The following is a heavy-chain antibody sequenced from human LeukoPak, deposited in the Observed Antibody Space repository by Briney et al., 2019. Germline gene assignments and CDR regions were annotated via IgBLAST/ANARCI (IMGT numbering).Heavy chain of an antibody. V-gene: IGHV4-39*01. CDR2: IYFSGST. CDR1: GGSISSSSYY. J-gene: IGHJ4*02. Sequence: PSETLSLICTVSGGSISSSSYYWGWLRQPPGKGLEWIVSIYFSGSTYYNPSLKSRVTISVDTTKNQFSLKLSSVTAADTAVYYCARQRYDFWSGYLRTPDYFDYWGQGTQVTVSS. CDR3: ARQRYDFWSGYLRTPDYFDY. D-gene: IGHD3-3*01.